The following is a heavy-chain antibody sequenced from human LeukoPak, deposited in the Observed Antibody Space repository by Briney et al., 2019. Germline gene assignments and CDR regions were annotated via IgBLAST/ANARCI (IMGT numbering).Heavy chain of an antibody. Sequence: GASVKVSCKASGYTFTSYYMHWVRQAPGQGLEWMGIINPSGGSTSYAQKFQGRVTMTRDTSTSTVYMELSSLRSEDTAVYYCARAPMTTLANNWFDPWGQGTLVTVSS. CDR2: INPSGGST. J-gene: IGHJ5*02. V-gene: IGHV1-46*01. CDR3: ARAPMTTLANNWFDP. CDR1: GYTFTSYY. D-gene: IGHD4-11*01.